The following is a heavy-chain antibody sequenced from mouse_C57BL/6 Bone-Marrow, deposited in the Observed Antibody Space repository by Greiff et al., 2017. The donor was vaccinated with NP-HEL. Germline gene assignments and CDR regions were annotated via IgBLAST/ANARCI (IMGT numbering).Heavy chain of an antibody. Sequence: DVMLVESGGDLVKPGGSLKLSCAASGFTFSSYGMSWVRQTPDKRLEWVATISSGGSYTYYPDSVKGRFTISRDNAENTLYRQMGGLKSEDTAMCCCARRVVGGDYGGQGTSVTVSS. CDR2: ISSGGSYT. J-gene: IGHJ4*01. CDR3: ARRVVGGDY. V-gene: IGHV5-6*02. CDR1: GFTFSSYG. D-gene: IGHD1-1*02.